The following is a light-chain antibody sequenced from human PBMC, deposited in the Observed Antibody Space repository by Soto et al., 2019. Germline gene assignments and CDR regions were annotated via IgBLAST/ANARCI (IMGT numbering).Light chain of an antibody. J-gene: IGKJ4*01. Sequence: EIVLTQSPATLSLSPGEGATLSCRASQSVSSSLVWYQQKPGQAPRLLIYDASNRATGIPARFSGSGSGTDFTLTISVLEPEDAAVYYCQHRSTWPRTFGGGTKVEI. CDR1: QSVSSS. CDR3: QHRSTWPRT. CDR2: DAS. V-gene: IGKV3-11*01.